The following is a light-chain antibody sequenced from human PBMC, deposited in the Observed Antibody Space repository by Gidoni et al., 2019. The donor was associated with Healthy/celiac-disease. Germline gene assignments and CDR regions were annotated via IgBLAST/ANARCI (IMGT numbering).Light chain of an antibody. V-gene: IGKV1-33*01. Sequence: DIQMTQSPSSLSASVGDRVTITCQASQDISNYLNWYQQKPGKAPKLLIYDASNLETGVPSRFSGSGSGTDFTLTISSLQPEDIATYYCQQYDSTPRTFGGGTKVEIK. J-gene: IGKJ4*01. CDR3: QQYDSTPRT. CDR2: DAS. CDR1: QDISNY.